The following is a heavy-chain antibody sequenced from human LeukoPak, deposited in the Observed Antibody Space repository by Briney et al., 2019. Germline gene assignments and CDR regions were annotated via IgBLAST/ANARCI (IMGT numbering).Heavy chain of an antibody. CDR1: GGSFSSYY. J-gene: IGHJ3*02. Sequence: SETLSLTCAVYGGSFSSYYWSWIRQPPGKGLEWIGEINHSGSTNYNPSLKSRVTISVDTSKIQFYLKLSSVTAADTAVYYCARDIVVVPRDAFDIWGQGTMVTVSS. CDR3: ARDIVVVPRDAFDI. V-gene: IGHV4-34*01. CDR2: INHSGST. D-gene: IGHD2-2*01.